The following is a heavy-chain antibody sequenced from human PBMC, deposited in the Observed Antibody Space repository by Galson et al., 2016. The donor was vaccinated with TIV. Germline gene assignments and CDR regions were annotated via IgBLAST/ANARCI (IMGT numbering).Heavy chain of an antibody. CDR1: GYTFSYYG. J-gene: IGHJ6*02. CDR3: ARDRGSMTMILVVDYYYGMDV. D-gene: IGHD3-22*01. CDR2: ISGFSGNT. Sequence: SVKVSCKASGYTFSYYGISWVRRAPGQGLEWMGWISGFSGNTNYARKLQGRVTMTTDTSTGTAFMEVRSLTSDDTAVYYCARDRGSMTMILVVDYYYGMDVWGQGTTVTVS. V-gene: IGHV1-18*04.